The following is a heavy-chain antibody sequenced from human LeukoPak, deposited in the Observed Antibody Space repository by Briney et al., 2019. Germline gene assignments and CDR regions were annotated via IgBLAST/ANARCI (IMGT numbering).Heavy chain of an antibody. V-gene: IGHV3-30-3*01. CDR1: GFTFSSYA. CDR3: ARVQTGEGDAFDI. D-gene: IGHD7-27*01. CDR2: ISYDGSNK. J-gene: IGHJ3*02. Sequence: PGGSLRLSCAASGFTFSSYAMHWVRQAPGKGLEWVAVISYDGSNKYYADSVKGRFTISRDNSKNTLYLQMNSLRAEDTAVYYCARVQTGEGDAFDIWGQGTMVTVTS.